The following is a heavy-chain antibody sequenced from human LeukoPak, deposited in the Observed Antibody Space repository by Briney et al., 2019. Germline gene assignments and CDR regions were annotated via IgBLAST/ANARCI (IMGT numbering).Heavy chain of an antibody. J-gene: IGHJ3*02. CDR1: GGSISSSSYY. V-gene: IGHV4-39*07. CDR3: ARHYDILIRAFDI. Sequence: PSETLSLTCTVSGGSISSSSYYWGWIRQPPGKGLEWIGSIYYSGSGSTYYNPSLKSRVTISVDRSKNQFSLKLSSVTAADTAVYYCARHYDILIRAFDIWGQGTMVTVSS. D-gene: IGHD3-9*01. CDR2: IYYSGSGST.